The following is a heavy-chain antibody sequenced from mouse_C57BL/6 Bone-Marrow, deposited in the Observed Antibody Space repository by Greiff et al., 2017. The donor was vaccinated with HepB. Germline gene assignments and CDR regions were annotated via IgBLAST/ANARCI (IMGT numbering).Heavy chain of an antibody. Sequence: EVKLVESGGGLVKPGGSLKLSCAASGFTFSSYAMSWVRQTPEKRLEWVATISDGGSYTYYPDNVKGRFTISRDNAKNNLYLQMSHLKSEDTAMYYCARETTVVEGDAMDYWGQGTSVTVSS. CDR1: GFTFSSYA. CDR3: ARETTVVEGDAMDY. J-gene: IGHJ4*01. CDR2: ISDGGSYT. V-gene: IGHV5-4*01. D-gene: IGHD1-1*01.